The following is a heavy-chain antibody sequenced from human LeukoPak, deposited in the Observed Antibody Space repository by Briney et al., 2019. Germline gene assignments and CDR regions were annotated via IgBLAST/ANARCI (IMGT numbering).Heavy chain of an antibody. CDR2: IWYDGSNK. CDR1: GFTFSSYG. J-gene: IGHJ4*02. Sequence: PGGSLRLSCAASGFTFSSYGMHWVRQAPGKGLEWVAVIWYDGSNKYYADSVKGRFTISRDNSKNTLYLQMNSLRAEDTAVYYCARYDFWSGSDYWGQGTLVTVSS. D-gene: IGHD3-3*01. CDR3: ARYDFWSGSDY. V-gene: IGHV3-33*01.